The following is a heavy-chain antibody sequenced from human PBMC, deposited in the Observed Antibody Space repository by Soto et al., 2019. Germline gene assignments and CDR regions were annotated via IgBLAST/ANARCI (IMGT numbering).Heavy chain of an antibody. D-gene: IGHD6-19*01. CDR2: IYHGST. CDR3: ARAGGLGAVAVDY. Sequence: QLQLQESGSGLVKPSQTLSLTCAVSGGSISSGGYSWSWIRQPPGKGLEWIGYIYHGSTYYNPSLKSRVTISVDRSKNQFSLKLSSVTAADPAVYYCARAGGLGAVAVDYWGQGTLVTVSS. V-gene: IGHV4-30-2*01. CDR1: GGSISSGGYS. J-gene: IGHJ4*02.